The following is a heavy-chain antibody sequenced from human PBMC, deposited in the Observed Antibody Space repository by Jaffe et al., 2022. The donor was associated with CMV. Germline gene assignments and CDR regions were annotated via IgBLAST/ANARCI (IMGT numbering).Heavy chain of an antibody. J-gene: IGHJ4*02. CDR1: GFTFSDHY. Sequence: QVQLVESGGGLVKPGGSLRLSCIASGFTFSDHYMTWFRQAPGKGLEWVSSISWTESTMYYADSVKGRFTVSRDNAKNSLYLQMNSLRVEDTAMYYCARSMFGVINPSDYWGQGTRVAVS. CDR3: ARSMFGVINPSDY. D-gene: IGHD3-3*01. V-gene: IGHV3-11*01. CDR2: ISWTESTM.